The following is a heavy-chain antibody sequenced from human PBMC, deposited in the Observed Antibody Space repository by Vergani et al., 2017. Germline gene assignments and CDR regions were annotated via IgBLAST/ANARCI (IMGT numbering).Heavy chain of an antibody. V-gene: IGHV3-72*01. Sequence: EVQLVESGGGLIQPGGSLRLSCAASGFTVSDHYMDWVRQAPGKGLEWVGRTRNKANSYTTEYAASVKGRFTISRDDSKNSLYLQMNSLKTEDTAVYYCARVSGYYDSSGYYYAFDIWGQGTMVTVSS. CDR2: TRNKANSYTT. D-gene: IGHD3-22*01. J-gene: IGHJ3*02. CDR3: ARVSGYYDSSGYYYAFDI. CDR1: GFTVSDHY.